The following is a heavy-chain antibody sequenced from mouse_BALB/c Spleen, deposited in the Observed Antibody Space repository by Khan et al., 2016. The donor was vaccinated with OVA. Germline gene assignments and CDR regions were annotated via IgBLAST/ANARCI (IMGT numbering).Heavy chain of an antibody. J-gene: IGHJ2*01. CDR2: INPSSNCT. CDR1: GYTFTSYW. CDR3: ARDRIDY. V-gene: IGHV1-7*01. Sequence: VQLLESGPELAKPGASVKMSCKASGYTFTSYWVHWVKQRPGQGLEWIGYINPSSNCTEYNQNFKDKATLTADKSSSTAYIQLSSLTSEDSAVYYGARDRIDYWGQGTPLTVS.